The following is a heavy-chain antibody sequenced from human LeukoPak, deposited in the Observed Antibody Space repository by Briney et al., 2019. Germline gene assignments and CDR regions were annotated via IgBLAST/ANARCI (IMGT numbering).Heavy chain of an antibody. CDR1: GGSISSYY. CDR2: IYYSGST. V-gene: IGHV4-59*01. D-gene: IGHD5-24*01. J-gene: IGHJ4*02. Sequence: PSETLSLTCTVSGGSISSYYWSWIRQPPGKGLEWIGYIYYSGSTNYNPSLKSRVTISVDTSKNQFSLKLSSVTAADTAVYYCARVGGPDGYNYSYWGQGTLVTVSS. CDR3: ARVGGPDGYNYSY.